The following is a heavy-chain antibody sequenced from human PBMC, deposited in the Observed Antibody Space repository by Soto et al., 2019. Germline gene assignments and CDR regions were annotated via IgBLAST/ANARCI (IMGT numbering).Heavy chain of an antibody. J-gene: IGHJ6*02. CDR1: GFTLTTYT. D-gene: IGHD3-10*01. CDR2: ITSSSGHI. CDR3: VRERGLSSFYGMDV. Sequence: GSLRLSCEASGFTLTTYTMRWVRQASGKGLEWVSSITSSSGHIYYADAVKGRFTISRDNARNSLYLQMNSLRAEDTAVYYCVRERGLSSFYGMDVWGQGTTVTVSS. V-gene: IGHV3-21*01.